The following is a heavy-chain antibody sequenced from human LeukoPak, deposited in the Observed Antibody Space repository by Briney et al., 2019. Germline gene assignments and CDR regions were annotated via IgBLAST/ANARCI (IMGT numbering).Heavy chain of an antibody. J-gene: IGHJ4*02. CDR3: ARWYCSSTSCYYDY. D-gene: IGHD2-2*01. V-gene: IGHV3-23*01. Sequence: GGSLRLSCAASGLTFSSQAMTWVRQAPGKGLEWVSAISGSGDHIYYADSVKGRFTISRDNSKNTLYLQMNSLRAEDTAVYYCARWYCSSTSCYYDYWGQGTLVTVSS. CDR2: ISGSGDHI. CDR1: GLTFSSQA.